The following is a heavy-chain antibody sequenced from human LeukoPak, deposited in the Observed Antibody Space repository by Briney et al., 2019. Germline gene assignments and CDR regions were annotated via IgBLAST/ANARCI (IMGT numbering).Heavy chain of an antibody. Sequence: PGGSLRLSCAASGFTFSSYGMHWVRQAPGKGLEWVAVISYDGSNKYYADSVKGRFTISRDNSKNTLYLQMNSLRAEDTAVYYCAKVLYCSGGSCYVYYGMDVWGQGTTVTVSS. D-gene: IGHD2-15*01. J-gene: IGHJ6*02. CDR1: GFTFSSYG. V-gene: IGHV3-30*18. CDR3: AKVLYCSGGSCYVYYGMDV. CDR2: ISYDGSNK.